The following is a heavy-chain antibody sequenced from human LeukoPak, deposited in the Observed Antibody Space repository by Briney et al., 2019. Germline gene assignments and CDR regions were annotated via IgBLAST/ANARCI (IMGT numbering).Heavy chain of an antibody. J-gene: IGHJ4*02. V-gene: IGHV4-59*12. CDR1: GASISSYY. D-gene: IGHD4-17*01. CDR2: IYYRGST. CDR3: ARDLDTVNRYPNDY. Sequence: SETLSLTCTVSGASISSYYWSWIRQPPGKGLEWMGYIYYRGSTKYNPSLKSRVTISIDTSKNQFSLKVSSVTAADTAVYYCARDLDTVNRYPNDYWGQGTLVTVSS.